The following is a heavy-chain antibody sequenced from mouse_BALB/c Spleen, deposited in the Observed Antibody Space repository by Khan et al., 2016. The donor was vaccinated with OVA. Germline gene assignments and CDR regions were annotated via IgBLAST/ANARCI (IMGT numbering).Heavy chain of an antibody. D-gene: IGHD1-1*01. J-gene: IGHJ4*01. Sequence: QIQLVQSGPELKKPGETVKISCKASGYTFKNHGMNWVKQAPGKGLKWMGWINTYTGEPTYVEDFKGRFAFSLDTSASTAYLQINNLKNEDTATYFCARPYFFSYVMVYWGQGTAVTVS. V-gene: IGHV9-3-1*01. CDR1: GYTFKNHG. CDR3: ARPYFFSYVMVY. CDR2: INTYTGEP.